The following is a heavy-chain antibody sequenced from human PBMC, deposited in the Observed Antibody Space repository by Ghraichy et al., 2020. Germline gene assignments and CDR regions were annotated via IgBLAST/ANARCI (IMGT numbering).Heavy chain of an antibody. V-gene: IGHV4-39*01. D-gene: IGHD3-3*01. J-gene: IGHJ3*02. Sequence: SCTVSGGSISSSSYYWGWIRQPPGKGLEWIGSIYYSGSTYYNPSLKSRVTISVDTSKNQFSLKLSSVTAADTAVYYCARRDYDFWSGYDIWGQGTMVTVSS. CDR1: GGSISSSSYY. CDR3: ARRDYDFWSGYDI. CDR2: IYYSGST.